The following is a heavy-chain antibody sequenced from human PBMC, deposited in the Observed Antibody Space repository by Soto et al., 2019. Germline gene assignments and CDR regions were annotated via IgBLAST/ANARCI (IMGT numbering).Heavy chain of an antibody. CDR2: IYYSGST. Sequence: PSETLSLTCTVSGGSISSGGYYWSWIRQHPGKGLEWIGYIYYSGSTYYNPSLKSRVTISVDTSKNQFSLKLSSVTAADTAVYYCARDYLLWFGELFFPAGMDVWGQGTKVTVSS. V-gene: IGHV4-31*03. J-gene: IGHJ6*02. D-gene: IGHD3-10*01. CDR1: GGSISSGGYY. CDR3: ARDYLLWFGELFFPAGMDV.